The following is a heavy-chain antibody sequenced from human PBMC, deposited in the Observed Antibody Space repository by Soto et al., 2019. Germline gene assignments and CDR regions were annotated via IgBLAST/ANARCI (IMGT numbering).Heavy chain of an antibody. V-gene: IGHV4-39*07. D-gene: IGHD3-3*01. CDR1: GGSISSGGYY. CDR2: IYHSGST. J-gene: IGHJ6*02. CDR3: AGAVIWSGYYPYYYYGMDV. Sequence: PSETLSLTCTVSGGSISSGGYYWSWVRQPPGKGLEWIGEIYHSGSTNYNPSLKSRVTISVDKSKNQFSLKLSSVTAADTAVYYCAGAVIWSGYYPYYYYGMDVWGQGTTVTVSS.